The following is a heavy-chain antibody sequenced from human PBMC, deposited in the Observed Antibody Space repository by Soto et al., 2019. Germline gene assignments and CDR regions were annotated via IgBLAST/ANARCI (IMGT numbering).Heavy chain of an antibody. J-gene: IGHJ6*02. CDR1: GGSISSYY. CDR2: IYHSGST. CDR3: ARVRSDYSNYYYYYYGMDV. D-gene: IGHD4-4*01. Sequence: PSGTLDLTCTVSGGSISSYYGSWIRPPPGKGLEWIGYIYHSGSTNYNPSLKSRVTISIDTPKNQFSLKLSSVTAADTAVYYCARVRSDYSNYYYYYYGMDVWGQGTTVTVSS. V-gene: IGHV4-59*01.